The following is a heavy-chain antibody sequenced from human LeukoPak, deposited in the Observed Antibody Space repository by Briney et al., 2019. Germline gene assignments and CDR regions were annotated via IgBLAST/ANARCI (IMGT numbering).Heavy chain of an antibody. J-gene: IGHJ6*02. V-gene: IGHV1-24*01. D-gene: IGHD3-16*02. CDR1: GYTLTELS. Sequence: ASVKVSCKVSGYTLTELSMHWVRQAPGKGLEWMGGFDPEDGETIYAQKFQGRVTMTEDTSTDTAYMELSSLRSEDTAVYYCATACLDWGSYRSPYYYYGVDVWGQGTTVTVSS. CDR2: FDPEDGET. CDR3: ATACLDWGSYRSPYYYYGVDV.